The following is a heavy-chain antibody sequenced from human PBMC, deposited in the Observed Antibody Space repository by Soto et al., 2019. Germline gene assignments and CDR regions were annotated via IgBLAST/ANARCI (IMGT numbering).Heavy chain of an antibody. CDR1: GFSLSTSGVG. J-gene: IGHJ5*02. CDR2: IYWDDDK. Sequence: SGPTLVNPPQTLTLTCTFSGFSLSTSGVGVGWISQPPGKALEWLALIYWDDDKRYSPSLKSRLTITKDTSKNQVVLTMTNMDPVDTATYYCAHRRPAARLYNWFDPWGQGTLVTVSS. D-gene: IGHD6-6*01. V-gene: IGHV2-5*02. CDR3: AHRRPAARLYNWFDP.